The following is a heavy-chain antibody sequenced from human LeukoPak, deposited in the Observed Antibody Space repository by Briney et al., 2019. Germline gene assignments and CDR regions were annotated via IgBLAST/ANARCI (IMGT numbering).Heavy chain of an antibody. CDR3: ARNTITGYYYGMDV. CDR2: ISSSSTYI. CDR1: GFTFSSYS. J-gene: IGHJ6*02. V-gene: IGHV3-21*01. Sequence: PGGSLRLSCAASGFTFSSYSMNWVRQAPGKGLEWVSSISSSSTYIYYADSVKGRFTISRDSVKNSLYLQMNSLRAEDTAVFYCARNTITGYYYGMDVWGQGTTVTVSS. D-gene: IGHD3-10*01.